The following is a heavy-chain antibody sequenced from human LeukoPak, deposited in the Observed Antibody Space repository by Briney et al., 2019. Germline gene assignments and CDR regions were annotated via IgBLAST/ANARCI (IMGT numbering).Heavy chain of an antibody. CDR3: ARRTSYSSGFDY. CDR2: IHYSGST. Sequence: SETLFLTCTVSGGSISHYYWSWIRQPPGKGLEWIGYIHYSGSTNYNPSLKSRVTISVDSSKNQFSLKLSSVTAADTAVYYCARRTSYSSGFDYWGQGTLVTVSS. D-gene: IGHD6-19*01. J-gene: IGHJ4*02. V-gene: IGHV4-59*08. CDR1: GGSISHYY.